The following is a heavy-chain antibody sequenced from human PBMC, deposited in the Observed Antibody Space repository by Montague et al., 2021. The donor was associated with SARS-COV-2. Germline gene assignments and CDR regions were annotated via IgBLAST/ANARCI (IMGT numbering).Heavy chain of an antibody. CDR1: GGSISSYY. J-gene: IGHJ3*02. CDR3: ARGSSYKIFGVAIDDAFDI. D-gene: IGHD3-3*01. CDR2: IYYGGST. Sequence: SETLSLTCTVSGGSISSYYWSWIRQPPGKGLEWIGYIYYGGSTNYNPSXXSRVTISVDTSKNQFSLKLSSVTAADTAVYYCARGSSYKIFGVAIDDAFDIWGQGTMVTVSS. V-gene: IGHV4-59*08.